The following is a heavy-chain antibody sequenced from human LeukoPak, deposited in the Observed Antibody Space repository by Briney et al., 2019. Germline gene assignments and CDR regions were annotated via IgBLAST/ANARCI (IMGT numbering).Heavy chain of an antibody. CDR3: ARPGGRGDFDY. J-gene: IGHJ4*02. CDR1: GGTFSSYA. CDR2: IIPIFGKA. V-gene: IGHV1-69*13. D-gene: IGHD3-10*01. Sequence: SVKVSCKASGGTFSSYAISWVRQAPGQGLEWMGGIIPIFGKANYAQKFQGRITITADESTSTDYMELISLSSEDTAVYYCARPGGRGDFDYWGQGTLVTVSS.